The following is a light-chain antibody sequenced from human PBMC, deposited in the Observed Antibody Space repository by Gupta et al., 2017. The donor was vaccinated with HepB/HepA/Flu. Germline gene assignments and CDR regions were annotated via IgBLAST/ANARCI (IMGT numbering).Light chain of an antibody. CDR3: QVWDGDSDHYV. CDR2: DDR. V-gene: IGLV3-21*03. Sequence: SYVLTQPPSVSVAPGKTATITCGENNIGSKSVHWYQQKPGQAPVLVVYDDRDRPLGIPERFSGSNSGNTATLTISRVEAGDEADYYCQVWDGDSDHYVFGTGTEVTVL. CDR1: NIGSKS. J-gene: IGLJ1*01.